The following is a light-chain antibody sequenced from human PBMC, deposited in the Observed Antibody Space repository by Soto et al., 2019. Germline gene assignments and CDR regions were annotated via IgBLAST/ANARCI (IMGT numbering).Light chain of an antibody. CDR2: DAS. J-gene: IGKJ1*01. CDR3: QHRGNWPPT. V-gene: IGKV3-11*01. CDR1: QSVDSY. Sequence: EIVLTQSPATLSLSPGERATLSCRASQSVDSYLAWYQQKVGQAPRLLIYDASNRATGIPARFSGSGSGTDFTLTISRLEPEDFAVYYCQHRGNWPPTFGQGTKVEIK.